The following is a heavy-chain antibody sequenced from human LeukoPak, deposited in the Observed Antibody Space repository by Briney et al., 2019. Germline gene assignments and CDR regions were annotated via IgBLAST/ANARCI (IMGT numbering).Heavy chain of an antibody. D-gene: IGHD3-22*01. CDR2: IHYSGST. J-gene: IGHJ4*02. V-gene: IGHV4-59*01. CDR1: GGSISSYH. Sequence: SETLSLTCGVSGGSISSYHWNWIRQPPGERLEWIGWIHYSGSTAYNPSLESRVTMSVDTSKNHISLKMTSVTAADTATYYCARWGYFDSSAYFVVDYWGQGVLVTVSS. CDR3: ARWGYFDSSAYFVVDY.